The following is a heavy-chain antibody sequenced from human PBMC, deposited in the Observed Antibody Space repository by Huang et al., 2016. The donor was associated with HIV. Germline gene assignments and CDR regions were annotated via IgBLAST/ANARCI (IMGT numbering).Heavy chain of an antibody. J-gene: IGHJ4*02. CDR1: GFTFSSYG. CDR2: ISYDGKTK. CDR3: AKGGSAAAVLDF. Sequence: QVQLVESGGGVVQPGRSLRISCAASGFTFSSYGMHWVRQAPGKGREWVAVISYDGKTKDYADSVKGRFSISRDNSKTTVYLQLNSLRVEDTAVYYCAKGGSAAAVLDFWGQGTLVTVSS. D-gene: IGHD6-13*01. V-gene: IGHV3-30*18.